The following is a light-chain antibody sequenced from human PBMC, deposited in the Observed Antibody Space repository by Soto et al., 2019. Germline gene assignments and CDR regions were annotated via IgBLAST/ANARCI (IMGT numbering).Light chain of an antibody. CDR2: GAS. J-gene: IGKJ2*01. CDR3: QHYSRSPYT. Sequence: EIVLTQSPGTLSLSPGERVTLSCRASQSVSSNYLAWYQQKPGQAPRLLIYGASSRATGIPDRFSGSGSGTDFTLTISRLEPEDSAVYYCQHYSRSPYTFGQGTKLEIK. CDR1: QSVSSNY. V-gene: IGKV3-20*01.